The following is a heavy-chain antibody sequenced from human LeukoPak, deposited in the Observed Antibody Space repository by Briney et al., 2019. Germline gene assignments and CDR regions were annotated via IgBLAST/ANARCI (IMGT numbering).Heavy chain of an antibody. V-gene: IGHV4-59*01. CDR3: ARVGDWNDLVY. D-gene: IGHD1-1*01. Sequence: SETLSLTCTVSGGXINGYYWSWIRQPPGKGLEWIGYILYSGTTTNYNPSLKSRVTISVDTSKNQFSLKLSSVTAADTAVYYCARVGDWNDLVYWGQGTLVTVSS. CDR1: GGXINGYY. J-gene: IGHJ4*02. CDR2: ILYSGTTT.